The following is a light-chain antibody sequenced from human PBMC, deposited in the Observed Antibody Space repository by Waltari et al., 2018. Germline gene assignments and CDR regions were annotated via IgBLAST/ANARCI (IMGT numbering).Light chain of an antibody. CDR1: SSDAGGYNY. CDR3: SSYTSSSTVV. V-gene: IGLV2-14*01. J-gene: IGLJ2*01. Sequence: QSALTQPASVSGSPGQSITISCTATSSDAGGYNYVSWYQQHPGNAPKLMIYDVSKRPSGVSNRFSGSKSGNTASLTISGLQAEDEADYYCSSYTSSSTVVFGGGTKLTVL. CDR2: DVS.